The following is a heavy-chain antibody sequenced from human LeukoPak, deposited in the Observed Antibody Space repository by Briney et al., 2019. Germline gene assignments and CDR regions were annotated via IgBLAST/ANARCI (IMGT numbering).Heavy chain of an antibody. CDR2: IIPILGIT. CDR1: GGTFSSYA. Sequence: SVKVSCKASGGTFSSYAISWVRQAPGQGLEWMGRIIPILGITNYAQKFQGRVTITADKSTSTAYMELSNLRSEDTAVYYCAREPGIVGAVDIWGQGTMVTVSS. D-gene: IGHD1-26*01. J-gene: IGHJ3*02. V-gene: IGHV1-69*04. CDR3: AREPGIVGAVDI.